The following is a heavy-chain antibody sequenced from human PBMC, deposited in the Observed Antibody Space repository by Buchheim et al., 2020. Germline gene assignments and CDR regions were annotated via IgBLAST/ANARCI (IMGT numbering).Heavy chain of an antibody. V-gene: IGHV3-33*01. Sequence: QVQLVESGGGVVQPGRSLRLSCAASGFTFSSYDMHWVRQAPGKGLEWVAVIWYDGSNKYYADSVKGRFTISRDNSKNTLYLQMNSLRAEDTAVYYCARDPLFRQQLDHYYYGMDVWGQGTT. CDR2: IWYDGSNK. CDR1: GFTFSSYD. D-gene: IGHD6-13*01. CDR3: ARDPLFRQQLDHYYYGMDV. J-gene: IGHJ6*02.